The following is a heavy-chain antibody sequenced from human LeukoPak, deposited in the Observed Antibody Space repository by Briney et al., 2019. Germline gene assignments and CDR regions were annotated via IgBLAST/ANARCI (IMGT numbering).Heavy chain of an antibody. J-gene: IGHJ4*02. D-gene: IGHD6-19*01. CDR2: ISYDGSNK. V-gene: IGHV3-30*18. Sequence: GGSLRLSCAASGFTFSSYGMHWVRQAPGKELEWVAVISYDGSNKYYADSVKGRFTISRDNSKNTLYLQMNSLRAEDTAVYYCAKGQWLVLFPDYWGQGTLVTVSS. CDR3: AKGQWLVLFPDY. CDR1: GFTFSSYG.